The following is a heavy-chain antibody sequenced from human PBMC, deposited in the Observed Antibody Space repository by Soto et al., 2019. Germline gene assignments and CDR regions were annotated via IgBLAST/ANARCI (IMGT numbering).Heavy chain of an antibody. CDR3: ARPRSHTIFGVAGIRDAFDI. Sequence: SVKVSCKASGGTFSSYTISWVRQAPGQGLEWMGRIIPILGIANYAQKFQGRVTITADKSTSTAYMELSSLRSEDTAVYYCARPRSHTIFGVAGIRDAFDIWGQGTMVTVSS. V-gene: IGHV1-69*02. D-gene: IGHD3-3*01. J-gene: IGHJ3*02. CDR1: GGTFSSYT. CDR2: IIPILGIA.